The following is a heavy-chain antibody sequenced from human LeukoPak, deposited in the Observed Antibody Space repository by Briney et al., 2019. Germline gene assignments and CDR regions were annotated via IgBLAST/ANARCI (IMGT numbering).Heavy chain of an antibody. J-gene: IGHJ4*02. CDR3: ARHTCSSTSCPFDY. D-gene: IGHD2-2*01. CDR2: IYYSGST. V-gene: IGHV4-59*08. Sequence: SETLSLTCTVSGGSISGYYWSWIRQPPGKGLEWIGYIYYSGSTNYNPSLKSRVTISVDTSKNQFSLKLSSVPAADTAVYYCARHTCSSTSCPFDYWGQGTLVSVSS. CDR1: GGSISGYY.